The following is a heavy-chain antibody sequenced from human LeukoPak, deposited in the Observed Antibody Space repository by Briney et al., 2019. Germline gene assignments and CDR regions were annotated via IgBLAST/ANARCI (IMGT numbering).Heavy chain of an antibody. J-gene: IGHJ4*02. CDR2: INPNSGGT. V-gene: IGHV1-2*02. D-gene: IGHD3-10*01. Sequence: ASVKVSCKASGYSFTTYGISWVRQAPGQGLEWMGWINPNSGGTNYAQKFQGRVTMTRDTSISTAYMELSRLRSDDTAVYYCARDYGSGSYPHFDYWGQGTLVTVSS. CDR1: GYSFTTYG. CDR3: ARDYGSGSYPHFDY.